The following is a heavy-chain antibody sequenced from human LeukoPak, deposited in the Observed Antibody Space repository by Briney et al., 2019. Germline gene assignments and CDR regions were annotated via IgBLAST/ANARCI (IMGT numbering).Heavy chain of an antibody. V-gene: IGHV4-34*01. CDR3: ARGPVGYYDSSGYYNDY. D-gene: IGHD3-22*01. CDR2: LNHSGST. CDR1: GGSFSGYY. Sequence: PSETLSLTCAVYGGSFSGYYWSWIRQPPGKGLEWIGELNHSGSTNYNPSLKSRVTISVDTSKNQFSLKLSSVTAADTAVYYCARGPVGYYDSSGYYNDYWGQGTLVTVSS. J-gene: IGHJ4*02.